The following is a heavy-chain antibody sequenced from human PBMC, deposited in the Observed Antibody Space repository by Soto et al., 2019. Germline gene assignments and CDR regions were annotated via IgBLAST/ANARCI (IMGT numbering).Heavy chain of an antibody. D-gene: IGHD2-2*01. V-gene: IGHV1-69*01. J-gene: IGHJ6*02. CDR3: VFGDCTTTSCSYYFYGLDV. Sequence: QVQLVQSGAEVKKPGSSVKVSCKASGGNFRRYAISWVRQAPGQGLEWMGGILPIFGSPSHAQKFQGRVKVTADESTSTAYLELTSLTSEDTAMYYCVFGDCTTTSCSYYFYGLDVWGQGSPVTVSS. CDR2: ILPIFGSP. CDR1: GGNFRRYA.